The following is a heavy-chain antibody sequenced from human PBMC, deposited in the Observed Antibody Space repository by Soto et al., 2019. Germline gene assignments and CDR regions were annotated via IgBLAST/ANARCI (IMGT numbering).Heavy chain of an antibody. Sequence: QVQLQESGPGLVKPSQTLSLTCTVSGVSISSGGYYWSWIRQHPGKGLEWIGYIYYSGSTYYNPSLKSRVTISVDTSKNQFSLKLSSVTAADTAVYYCARGSYCGGDCFPYWYFDLWGRGTLVTVSS. J-gene: IGHJ2*01. CDR1: GVSISSGGYY. CDR2: IYYSGST. D-gene: IGHD2-21*02. CDR3: ARGSYCGGDCFPYWYFDL. V-gene: IGHV4-31*03.